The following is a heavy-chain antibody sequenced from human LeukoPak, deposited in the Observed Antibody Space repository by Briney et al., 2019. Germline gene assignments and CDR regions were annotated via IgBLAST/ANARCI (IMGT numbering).Heavy chain of an antibody. V-gene: IGHV3-48*03. Sequence: PGGSLRLSCAASGFTFSSYEMNWVRQAPGKGLEWVSYISSSGSTIYYADSVKGRFTISRDNAKNSLYLQMNSLRAEDTAVYYCASLPKYSSSWYRNFYYYMDVWGKATTVTVS. J-gene: IGHJ6*03. CDR3: ASLPKYSSSWYRNFYYYMDV. D-gene: IGHD6-13*01. CDR1: GFTFSSYE. CDR2: ISSSGSTI.